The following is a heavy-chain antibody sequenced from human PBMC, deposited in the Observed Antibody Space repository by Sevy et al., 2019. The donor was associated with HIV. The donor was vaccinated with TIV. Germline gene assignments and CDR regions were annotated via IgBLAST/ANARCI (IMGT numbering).Heavy chain of an antibody. J-gene: IGHJ5*02. CDR2: ISTYNSIT. CDR1: GYTFTTYG. D-gene: IGHD6-19*01. V-gene: IGHV1-18*01. Sequence: ASVKVSCKASGYTFTTYGITWVRQAPGQGLEWMEWISTYNSITNYAQKLQGRVTMTTDPSTSTAYMELRSLRSDDTAVYYCARSSQVAGRNNWFDPWGQGTLVTVSS. CDR3: ARSSQVAGRNNWFDP.